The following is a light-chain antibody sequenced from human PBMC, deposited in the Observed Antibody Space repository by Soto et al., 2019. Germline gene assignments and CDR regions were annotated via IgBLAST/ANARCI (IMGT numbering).Light chain of an antibody. CDR1: SSDVGNYNY. CDR3: TSPTPGSLDV. J-gene: IGLJ1*01. V-gene: IGLV2-14*01. CDR2: MVS. Sequence: QSVLTQPASVSGSPGQSITISCTGTSSDVGNYNYVSWYQQYPGRVPKLLIYMVSNRASGVSNRFSGSKSGNTASLTISGLQAEDEADYFCTSPTPGSLDVFGTGTKVTVL.